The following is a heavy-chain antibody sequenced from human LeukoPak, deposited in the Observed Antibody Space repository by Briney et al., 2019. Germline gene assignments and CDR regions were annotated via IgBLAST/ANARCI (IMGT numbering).Heavy chain of an antibody. D-gene: IGHD4-17*01. CDR3: ARQGMTTVTTTPRDTNFNWFDP. CDR2: IYYSGST. CDR1: GGSISSSSYY. J-gene: IGHJ5*02. V-gene: IGHV4-39*01. Sequence: PSETLSLTCTASGGSISSSSYYWGWIRQAPGKGLEWIGSIYYSGSTYYNPSLKSRVTISVDTSKNQFSLKMSSVTAADTAVYYCARQGMTTVTTTPRDTNFNWFDPWGQGTLVTVSS.